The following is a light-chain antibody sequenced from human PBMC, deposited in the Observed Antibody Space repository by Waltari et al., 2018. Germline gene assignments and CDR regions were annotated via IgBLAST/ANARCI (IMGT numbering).Light chain of an antibody. Sequence: SSELTQDPAVSVALGQTARFTCQGDSLRTSYASWYQVKPGQAPLLVIYGKDKRPSGIPDRISGHSSGTTSSLTITGAQAEDEADYYCSSRMLFAGGTKVTVL. J-gene: IGLJ3*02. CDR3: SSRML. CDR2: GKD. CDR1: SLRTSY. V-gene: IGLV3-19*01.